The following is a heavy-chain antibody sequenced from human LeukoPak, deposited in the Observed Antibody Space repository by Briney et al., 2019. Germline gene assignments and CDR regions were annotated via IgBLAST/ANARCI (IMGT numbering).Heavy chain of an antibody. V-gene: IGHV1-69*13. CDR1: GGTFSSYA. Sequence: SVKVSCKASGGTFSSYAISWVRQAPGQGLEWMGGIIPIFGTANYAQKFQGRVTITADESTSTAYMELSSLRSEDTAVYYCARKLVGSSGYYPSDAFDIWGQGTMVTVSS. CDR2: IIPIFGTA. CDR3: ARKLVGSSGYYPSDAFDI. D-gene: IGHD3-22*01. J-gene: IGHJ3*02.